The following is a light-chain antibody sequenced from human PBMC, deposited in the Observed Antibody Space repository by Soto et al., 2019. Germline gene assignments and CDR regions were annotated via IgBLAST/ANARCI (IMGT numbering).Light chain of an antibody. Sequence: QSVRTQPPSASGSPGQSVAISCTGTNSDVGGYNYVSWYQQHPGKAPKLMIYDVNKRPSGVPDRFSGSKSGNTASLTVSGLQAEDEADYYCSSYAGSTTFDVFGTGTKVTVL. V-gene: IGLV2-8*01. J-gene: IGLJ1*01. CDR3: SSYAGSTTFDV. CDR1: NSDVGGYNY. CDR2: DVN.